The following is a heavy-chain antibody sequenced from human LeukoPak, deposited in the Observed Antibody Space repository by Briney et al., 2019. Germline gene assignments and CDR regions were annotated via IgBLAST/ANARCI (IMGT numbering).Heavy chain of an antibody. CDR3: ASTRGYSGYDPFDY. CDR1: GGSLSSGSSY. V-gene: IGHV4-31*03. J-gene: IGHJ4*02. CDR2: IYYSGST. Sequence: SETLSLTCNVSGGSLSSGSSYWIWIPQHPGKGLEWIGYIYYSGSTYYNPSLKSRVIISVDTSKNHFSLNLSSVTAADTAVYYCASTRGYSGYDPFDYWGQGTLVTVSS. D-gene: IGHD5-12*01.